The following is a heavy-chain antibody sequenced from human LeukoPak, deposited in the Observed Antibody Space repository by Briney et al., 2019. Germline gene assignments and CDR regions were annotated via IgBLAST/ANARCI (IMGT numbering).Heavy chain of an antibody. J-gene: IGHJ4*02. CDR2: FDPEDGET. V-gene: IGHV1-24*01. Sequence: RASVKVSCKVSGYTLTELSMHWVRQAPGKGLEWMGGFDPEDGETIYAQKFQGRVTMTEDTSTDTAYMELSSLRSEDTAVYYYATRHRVPAATGGYDYWGQGTLVTVSS. CDR1: GYTLTELS. CDR3: ATRHRVPAATGGYDY. D-gene: IGHD2-2*01.